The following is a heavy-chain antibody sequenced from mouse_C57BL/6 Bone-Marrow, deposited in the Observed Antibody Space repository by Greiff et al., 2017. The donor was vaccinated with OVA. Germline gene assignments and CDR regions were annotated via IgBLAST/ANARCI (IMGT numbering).Heavy chain of an antibody. V-gene: IGHV1-54*01. J-gene: IGHJ4*01. CDR3: ARSAVVATYYYAMDY. Sequence: QVQLQQSGAELVRPGTSVKVSCKASGYAFTNYLIEWVKQRPGQGLEWIGVINPGSGGTNYNEKFKGKATLTADKSSSTAYMQLSSLTSEDSAVYFCARSAVVATYYYAMDYWGQGTSVTVSS. D-gene: IGHD1-1*01. CDR1: GYAFTNYL. CDR2: INPGSGGT.